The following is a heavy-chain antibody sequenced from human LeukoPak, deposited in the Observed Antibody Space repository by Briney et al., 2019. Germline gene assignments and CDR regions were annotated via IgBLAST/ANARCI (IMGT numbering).Heavy chain of an antibody. D-gene: IGHD3-10*01. CDR3: ARGTGARGGSGTYALNY. Sequence: GQSLKISCKAHGYTFLTCWIAWVRHITGKGLEWMGIIYPGDSDTRYSPSFQGRATISADTSISTAYLQWSSLTAWDAGMCYCARGTGARGGSGTYALNYWGQGTLVTVSS. J-gene: IGHJ4*02. CDR2: IYPGDSDT. V-gene: IGHV5-51*01. CDR1: GYTFLTCW.